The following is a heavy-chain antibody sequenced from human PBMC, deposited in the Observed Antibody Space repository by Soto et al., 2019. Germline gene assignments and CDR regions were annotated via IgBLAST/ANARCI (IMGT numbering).Heavy chain of an antibody. CDR1: GFTFSSYW. Sequence: EVQLLESGGGLVQPGGSLRLSCAASGFTFSSYWMSWVRQAPGKGLEWVANIKQDGSEKYYVDSVKGRFTISRDNAKNSLYLQMNSLRAEDTAVYYCARTHRGVAATPYYFDYWGQGTLVTVSS. J-gene: IGHJ4*02. CDR2: IKQDGSEK. CDR3: ARTHRGVAATPYYFDY. D-gene: IGHD2-15*01. V-gene: IGHV3-7*03.